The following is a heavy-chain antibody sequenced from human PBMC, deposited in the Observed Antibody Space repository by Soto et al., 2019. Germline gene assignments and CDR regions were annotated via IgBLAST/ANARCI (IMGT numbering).Heavy chain of an antibody. J-gene: IGHJ6*02. CDR3: AKDLTGYSMDV. D-gene: IGHD2-21*01. Sequence: PGGSLRLSCAASGFSFSTSQMDWVCQAPGKGLEWVSYINDNSRAIFYADSVKGRFTISRDNAKNLLFLQMNSLRGEDTAVYYCAKDLTGYSMDVWGQGTTVTVSS. V-gene: IGHV3-48*03. CDR2: INDNSRAI. CDR1: GFSFSTSQ.